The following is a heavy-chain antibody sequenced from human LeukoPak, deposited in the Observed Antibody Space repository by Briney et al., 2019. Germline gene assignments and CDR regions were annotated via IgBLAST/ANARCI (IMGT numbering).Heavy chain of an antibody. V-gene: IGHV3-21*01. J-gene: IGHJ4*02. CDR1: GFTFSSNT. CDR2: ISGDGIHT. D-gene: IGHD6-6*01. CDR3: SKDRPRSSFDY. Sequence: GGSLRLSCAASGFTFSSNTMNWVRQAPGKGLEWVSSISGDGIHTFYADPVKGRFTISRDNAKNSLYLQMNSLRDEDTAVYYCSKDRPRSSFDYWGQGILVTVSS.